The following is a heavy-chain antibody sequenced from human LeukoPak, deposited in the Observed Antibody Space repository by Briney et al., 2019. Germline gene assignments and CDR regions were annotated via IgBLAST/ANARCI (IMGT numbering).Heavy chain of an antibody. CDR3: AKGPRGSYYYDSSGYYDWYFDL. CDR1: GFTFSSYG. J-gene: IGHJ2*01. CDR2: IWYDGGNK. D-gene: IGHD3-22*01. V-gene: IGHV3-33*06. Sequence: GGSLRLSCAASGFTFSSYGMHWVRQAPGKGLEWVAVIWYDGGNKYYADSVKGRFTISRDNSKNTLYLQMNSLRAEDTAVYYCAKGPRGSYYYDSSGYYDWYFDLWGRGTLVTVSS.